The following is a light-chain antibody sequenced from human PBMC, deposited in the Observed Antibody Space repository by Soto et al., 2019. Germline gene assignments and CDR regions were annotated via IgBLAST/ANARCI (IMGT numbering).Light chain of an antibody. J-gene: IGLJ2*01. V-gene: IGLV1-47*01. CDR2: RND. CDR3: AVWDNSLNGVA. Sequence: QSVLTQAPSASGTPGQSVTISCSGSNSNMGRNYVYWYQQVPGTAPKLLMYRNDVRPSGVPDRFTGSKSGTSASLAISVLRSEDEADYYCAVWDNSLNGVAFGGGTKLTVL. CDR1: NSNMGRNY.